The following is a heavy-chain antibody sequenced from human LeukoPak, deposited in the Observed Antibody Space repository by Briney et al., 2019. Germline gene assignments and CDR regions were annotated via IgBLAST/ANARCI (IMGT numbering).Heavy chain of an antibody. Sequence: PGGSLRLSCAASGFTFSSYAMSWVRQAPGKGLEWVANINQDGSEKYYVDSVRGRFSISRDNTKSSLYFQMDSLRPEDTAVYYCATSATGRGGVDYWGQGTLVTVSS. V-gene: IGHV3-7*01. CDR1: GFTFSSYA. D-gene: IGHD3-16*01. CDR2: INQDGSEK. CDR3: ATSATGRGGVDY. J-gene: IGHJ4*02.